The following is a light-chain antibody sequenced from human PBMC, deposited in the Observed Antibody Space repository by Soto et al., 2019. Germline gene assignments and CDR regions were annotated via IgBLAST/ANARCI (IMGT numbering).Light chain of an antibody. CDR1: QGVANY. J-gene: IGKJ5*01. CDR2: AAS. Sequence: DIQLTQSPSFLSASVGDRVTITCRASQGVANYFAWYQQKPGKAPNLLIYAASTLQGGVPSRFSGSGSGTEFTLTISSLQPEDFATYYCQQLNSYPITFGQGTRLEIK. CDR3: QQLNSYPIT. V-gene: IGKV1-9*01.